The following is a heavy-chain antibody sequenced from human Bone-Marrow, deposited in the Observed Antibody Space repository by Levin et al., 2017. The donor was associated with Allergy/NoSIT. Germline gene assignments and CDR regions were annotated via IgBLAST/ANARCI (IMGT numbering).Heavy chain of an antibody. V-gene: IGHV5-51*01. D-gene: IGHD6-19*01. CDR1: GYTFTNFW. Sequence: KVSCKASGYTFTNFWIGWVRQLPGKGLEWMAVIYPGDSHIRYTPSFQGHITISADKSITTAYLQWSSLKASDTGMYYCARQSSGWAPGVDWFDPWGQGTLVTVSS. J-gene: IGHJ5*02. CDR2: IYPGDSHI. CDR3: ARQSSGWAPGVDWFDP.